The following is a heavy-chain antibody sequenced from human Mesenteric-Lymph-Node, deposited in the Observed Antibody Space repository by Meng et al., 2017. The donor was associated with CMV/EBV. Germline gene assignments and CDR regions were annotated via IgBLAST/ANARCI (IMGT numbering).Heavy chain of an antibody. Sequence: SGYTFTSYDINWVRQATGQGLEWMGWMNPNSGNTAYAPKFQGRPTMTRNTSINTAYMDLSSLRSEDTAIYYCTRGRGSTHKGNWFDPWGQGTLVTVSS. J-gene: IGHJ5*02. CDR3: TRGRGSTHKGNWFDP. D-gene: IGHD3-10*01. V-gene: IGHV1-8*01. CDR1: GYTFTSYD. CDR2: MNPNSGNT.